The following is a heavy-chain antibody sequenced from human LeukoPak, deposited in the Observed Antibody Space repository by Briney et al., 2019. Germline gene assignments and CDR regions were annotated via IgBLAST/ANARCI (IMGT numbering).Heavy chain of an antibody. J-gene: IGHJ4*02. D-gene: IGHD1-1*01. Sequence: SETLSLSCAVSVGPPSAYYRTCIRQPPGQGVGWIGYIYDNGHTNYNPSLKSRVTISVDTSKNQFSLKLTSVTAADTAVYYCATGETGSTLGGYWGQGTLVTVSS. V-gene: IGHV4-59*01. CDR2: IYDNGHT. CDR1: VGPPSAYY. CDR3: ATGETGSTLGGY.